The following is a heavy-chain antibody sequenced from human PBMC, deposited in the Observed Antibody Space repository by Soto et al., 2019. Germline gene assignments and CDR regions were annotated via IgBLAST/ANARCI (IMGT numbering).Heavy chain of an antibody. J-gene: IGHJ6*02. CDR1: GLTLSTYI. D-gene: IGHD2-2*02. CDR3: AREYTAWPLAYGLDV. CDR2: ISSRSDI. V-gene: IGHV3-21*01. Sequence: GSSLKLSCIGSGLTLSTYIINLVRTAPGKGLESVSSISSRSDIYYSDSVKGRFTISRDNAKNSVSLQMNSLRAEDTAVYYCAREYTAWPLAYGLDVWGQGSKVTVSS.